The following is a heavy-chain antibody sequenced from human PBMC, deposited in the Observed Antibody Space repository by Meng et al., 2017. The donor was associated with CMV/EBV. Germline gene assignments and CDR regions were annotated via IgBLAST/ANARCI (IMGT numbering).Heavy chain of an antibody. CDR2: IIPIFGTA. D-gene: IGHD3-22*01. J-gene: IGHJ4*02. Sequence: SVKVSCKASGGTFSSYAISWVRQAPGQGLEWTGGIIPIFGTANYAQKFQGRVTITTDESTSTAYMELSSLRSEDTAVYYCARGYWDSSGYYQHFDYWGQGTLVTVFS. V-gene: IGHV1-69*05. CDR3: ARGYWDSSGYYQHFDY. CDR1: GGTFSSYA.